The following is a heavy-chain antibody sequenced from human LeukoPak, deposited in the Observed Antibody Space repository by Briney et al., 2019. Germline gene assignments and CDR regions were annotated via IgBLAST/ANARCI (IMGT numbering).Heavy chain of an antibody. J-gene: IGHJ4*02. CDR2: ITGSGGTT. CDR1: GFTFSSYG. D-gene: IGHD7-27*01. V-gene: IGHV3-23*01. CDR3: AKDGNWARFEN. Sequence: GGSLRLSCAASGFTFSSYGMNWVRQAPGKGLGWVSGITGSGGTTYYADSVKGRFTISRDNSKNTLYLQMNSPRAEDTAAYYCAKDGNWARFENWGQGTLVTVSS.